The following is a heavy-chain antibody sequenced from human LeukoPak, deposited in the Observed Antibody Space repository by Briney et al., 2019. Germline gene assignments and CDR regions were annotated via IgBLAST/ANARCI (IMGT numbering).Heavy chain of an antibody. J-gene: IGHJ4*02. D-gene: IGHD3-10*01. CDR1: GFTFSSYS. Sequence: PGGSLRLSCAASGFTFSSYSMNWVRQAPEKGLEWVSSISSSSSYIYYAGSVKGRFTISRDNAKNSLYLQMNSLRAEDTAVYYCARDGLWFGELLYFDYWGQGTLVTVSS. CDR3: ARDGLWFGELLYFDY. CDR2: ISSSSSYI. V-gene: IGHV3-21*01.